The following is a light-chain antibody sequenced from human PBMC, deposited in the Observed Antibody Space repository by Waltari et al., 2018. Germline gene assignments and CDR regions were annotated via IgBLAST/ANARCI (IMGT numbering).Light chain of an antibody. J-gene: IGKJ1*01. CDR2: KAS. CDR1: QRITTW. Sequence: DIQMTQSPSTLSASVGDRVTITCRASQRITTWLAWYQQKPGRAPKLLIYKASTLQSGVPSRFSASGSGTEFTLTISSLQPDDFATYYCQQYTSISRTFGQGTKVEIK. V-gene: IGKV1-5*03. CDR3: QQYTSISRT.